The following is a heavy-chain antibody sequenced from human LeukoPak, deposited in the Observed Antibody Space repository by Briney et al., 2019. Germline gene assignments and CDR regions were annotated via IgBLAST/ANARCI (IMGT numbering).Heavy chain of an antibody. J-gene: IGHJ4*02. V-gene: IGHV3-33*01. D-gene: IGHD6-13*01. CDR3: VRGVGVSRFNYLDS. Sequence: GGSLRLSCAASGFTFSSFGMHWVRQAPGKGLEWVAVIWYDASNKYYADSVKGRFTISRDNSKNTLYLQMNSLRDDDTAVYYCVRGVGVSRFNYLDSWGQGALVIVSS. CDR1: GFTFSSFG. CDR2: IWYDASNK.